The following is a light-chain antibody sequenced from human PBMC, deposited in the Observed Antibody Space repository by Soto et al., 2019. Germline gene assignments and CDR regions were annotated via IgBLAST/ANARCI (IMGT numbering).Light chain of an antibody. Sequence: DIPMTQSPSSVSASVGDRVTLTFRASQGISSWLAWYQQKPGKAPKLLIYAASSLESGVPSRFSGSGSGTEFTLTISSLQPDDFATYYCQQYNSYSGTFGQGTRLEIK. V-gene: IGKV1D-16*01. CDR1: QGISSW. CDR3: QQYNSYSGT. CDR2: AAS. J-gene: IGKJ5*01.